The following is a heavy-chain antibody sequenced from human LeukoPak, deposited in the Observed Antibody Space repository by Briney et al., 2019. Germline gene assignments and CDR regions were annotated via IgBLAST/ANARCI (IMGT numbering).Heavy chain of an antibody. CDR2: IYYSGST. CDR3: ARRVEMATSYQLIDY. J-gene: IGHJ4*02. CDR1: GGSFSGYY. V-gene: IGHV4-39*01. Sequence: SETLSLTCAVYGGSFSGYYWGWIRQPPGKGLEWIGSIYYSGSTYYNPSLKSRVTISVDTSKNQFSLKLSSVTAADTAVYYCARRVEMATSYQLIDYWGQGTLVTVSS. D-gene: IGHD5-24*01.